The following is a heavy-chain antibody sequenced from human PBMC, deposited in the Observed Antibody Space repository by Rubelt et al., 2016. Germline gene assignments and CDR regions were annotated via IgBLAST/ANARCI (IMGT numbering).Heavy chain of an antibody. J-gene: IGHJ4*02. CDR2: ISYDGSNK. CDR3: ARETYSGSWALDY. V-gene: IGHV3-30*04. Sequence: QVQLVESGGGVVQPGRSLRLSCAASGFTFSSYAMHWVRQAPGKGLEWVAVISYDGSNKYYADSVKGRFTISRDNSKNTLYLQMNSLRAEDTAVYYCARETYSGSWALDYWGQGTLVTVSS. D-gene: IGHD1-26*01. CDR1: GFTFSSYA.